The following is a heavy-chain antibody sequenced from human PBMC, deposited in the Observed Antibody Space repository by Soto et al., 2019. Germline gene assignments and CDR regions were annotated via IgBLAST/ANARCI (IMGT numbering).Heavy chain of an antibody. J-gene: IGHJ3*02. CDR2: ISAYNGNT. D-gene: IGHD4-17*01. Sequence: ASVKVSFKASGYTFTSYGISWVRQAPGQGLEWMGWISAYNGNTNYAQKLQGRVTMTTDTSTSTAYTELRSLRSDDTAVYYCAKYYGDYLGLGAFHIWGQGTMVTGSS. CDR3: AKYYGDYLGLGAFHI. CDR1: GYTFTSYG. V-gene: IGHV1-18*01.